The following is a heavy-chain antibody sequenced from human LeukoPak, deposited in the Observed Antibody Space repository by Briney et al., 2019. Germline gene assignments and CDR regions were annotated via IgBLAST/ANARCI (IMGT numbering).Heavy chain of an antibody. Sequence: PGGSLRLSCAASGFTFSGFAMSWVRRTPGKGLEWVAGISDSGGATNYADSVKGRFTISRDNPKNTLYLQMNSLRAEDTAVYFCAKRGVVIRVILVGFHKQAYYFDSWGQGALVTVSS. V-gene: IGHV3-23*01. CDR3: AKRGVVIRVILVGFHKQAYYFDS. CDR1: GFTFSGFA. CDR2: ISDSGGAT. D-gene: IGHD3-10*01. J-gene: IGHJ4*02.